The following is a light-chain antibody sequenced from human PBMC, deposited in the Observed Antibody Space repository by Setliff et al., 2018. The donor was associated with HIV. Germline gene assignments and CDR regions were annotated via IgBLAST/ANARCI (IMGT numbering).Light chain of an antibody. CDR3: SSYTSTTPLYV. CDR1: SSDVGTYNF. Sequence: QSVLAQPASVSGSPGQSITISCTGTSSDVGTYNFVSWYQQHPGKAPKLMISDVSNRPSGVSNRFSGSKSGNTASLTISGLQAEDEADYYCSSYTSTTPLYVFGTGTKSPS. J-gene: IGLJ1*01. CDR2: DVS. V-gene: IGLV2-14*03.